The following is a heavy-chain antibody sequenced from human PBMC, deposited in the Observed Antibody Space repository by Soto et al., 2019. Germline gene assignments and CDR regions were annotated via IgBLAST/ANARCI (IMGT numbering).Heavy chain of an antibody. CDR2: IYSGGST. V-gene: IGHV3-66*04. CDR3: AGHSHKDY. CDR1: GITVSNNY. Sequence: GGSLRLSCAVSGITVSNNYMSWVRQAPGKGLEWVSLIYSGGSTNYADSVKGRFTISRDTSKNTIYLQMSSLRAEDTAVYYCAGHSHKDYWGQGTLVTVSS. J-gene: IGHJ4*02.